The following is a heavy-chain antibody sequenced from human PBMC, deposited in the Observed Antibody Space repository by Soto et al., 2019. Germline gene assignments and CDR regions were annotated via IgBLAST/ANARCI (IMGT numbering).Heavy chain of an antibody. CDR3: AREEKSYDFWSGPTNNWFDP. D-gene: IGHD3-3*01. J-gene: IGHJ5*02. CDR1: GGTFSSYA. Sequence: SVKVSCKASGGTFSSYAISWVRQAPGQGLEWMGGIIAIFGTANYAQKFQGRVTITADESTSTAYMELSSLRSEDTAVYYCAREEKSYDFWSGPTNNWFDPWGQGTLVTVSS. V-gene: IGHV1-69*13. CDR2: IIAIFGTA.